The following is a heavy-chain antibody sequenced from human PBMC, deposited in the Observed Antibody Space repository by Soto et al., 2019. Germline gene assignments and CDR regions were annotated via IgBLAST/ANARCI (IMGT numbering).Heavy chain of an antibody. Sequence: ASVKVSCKASGGTFSSYTISWVRQAPGQGLEWMGRTIPILGIANYAQKLQGRVTMTTDTSTGTAYMELRSLRSDDTAVYYCARDAAVGLFDYWGQGTLVTVSS. J-gene: IGHJ4*02. CDR3: ARDAAVGLFDY. D-gene: IGHD1-26*01. V-gene: IGHV1-69*04. CDR1: GGTFSSYT. CDR2: TIPILGIA.